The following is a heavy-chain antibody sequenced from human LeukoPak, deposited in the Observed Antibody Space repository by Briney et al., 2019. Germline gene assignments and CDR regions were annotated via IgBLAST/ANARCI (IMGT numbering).Heavy chain of an antibody. CDR1: GFTFSSYG. CDR2: ISYDGSNK. CDR3: ARVRGDYYGSGIGNWFDP. V-gene: IGHV3-30*03. Sequence: GGSLRLSCAASGFTFSSYGMHWVRQAPGKGLEWVAVISYDGSNKYYADSVKGRFTISRDNSKNTLYLQMNSLRAEDTAVYYCARVRGDYYGSGIGNWFDPWGQGTLVTVSS. J-gene: IGHJ5*02. D-gene: IGHD3-10*01.